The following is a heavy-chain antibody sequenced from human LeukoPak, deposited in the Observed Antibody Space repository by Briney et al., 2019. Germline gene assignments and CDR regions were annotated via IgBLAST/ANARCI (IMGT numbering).Heavy chain of an antibody. V-gene: IGHV3-30*02. J-gene: IGHJ6*03. D-gene: IGHD6-19*01. CDR1: GFTFSTYG. CDR3: AKASGWNPPDDSMDV. CDR2: IRFDGGNK. Sequence: GSLRLSCAASGFTFSTYGMHWVRQAPGKGLEWVAFIRFDGGNKYYADSVKGRFTISRDNSKNTLYLQMNSLRAEDTAVYYCAKASGWNPPDDSMDVWGKGTTVTVSS.